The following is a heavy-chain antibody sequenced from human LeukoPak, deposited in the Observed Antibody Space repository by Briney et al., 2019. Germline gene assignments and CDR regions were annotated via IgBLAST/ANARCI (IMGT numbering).Heavy chain of an antibody. Sequence: SGPTLVKPTQTLTLTCTFSGFSLSTSGVGVGWIRQPPGKALEWLALIYWNDDKRYSPSLKSRLTITKDTSKNQVVLTMTNMDPVDTATYYCAHSRQLELRGNYYFDYWGQGTLVTVSS. CDR3: AHSRQLELRGNYYFDY. CDR2: IYWNDDK. CDR1: GFSLSTSGVG. V-gene: IGHV2-5*01. J-gene: IGHJ4*02. D-gene: IGHD1-7*01.